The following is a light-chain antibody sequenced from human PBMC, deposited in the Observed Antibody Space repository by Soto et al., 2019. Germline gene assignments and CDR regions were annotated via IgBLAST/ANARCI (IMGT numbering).Light chain of an antibody. V-gene: IGKV1-5*01. J-gene: IGKJ1*01. Sequence: DIQMTQSPSTLSASVGDRVTISCRASQSISKWLAWYQQKPGKAPKLLISDAFSLESGVPSRFSGSGSGTEFTLTISSLQPDDFATYFCQQYHRDWTFGQGTKVDIK. CDR1: QSISKW. CDR3: QQYHRDWT. CDR2: DAF.